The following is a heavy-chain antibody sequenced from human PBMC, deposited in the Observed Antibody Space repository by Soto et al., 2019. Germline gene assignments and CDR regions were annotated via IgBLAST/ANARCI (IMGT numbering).Heavy chain of an antibody. CDR3: ARVQDSRRLYYFDS. V-gene: IGHV3-72*01. D-gene: IGHD6-13*01. J-gene: IGHJ4*02. Sequence: VQLVESGGGLVQPGGCLRLSCAASGFTFSDHYMDWVRQAPGKGLEWVGRIRNKANSYTTEYAASVKGRFTVSRDDSKNSLYLQMSSLKIEDTAVYYCARVQDSRRLYYFDSWGQGTLVTVSS. CDR2: IRNKANSYTT. CDR1: GFTFSDHY.